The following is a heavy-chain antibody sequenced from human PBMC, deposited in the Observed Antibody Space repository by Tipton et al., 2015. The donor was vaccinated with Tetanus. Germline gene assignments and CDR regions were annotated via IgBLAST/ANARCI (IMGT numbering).Heavy chain of an antibody. V-gene: IGHV4-39*01. Sequence: TLSLTCTVSGGSIRGGTFYWGWIRQPPGKGLEWIGSIYESGDTYYIPYLKSRVTISVDTSKNQFSLNLNSMAAADTGVYYCARHQSGYFTPFDYWGQGNLVTVSS. D-gene: IGHD3-3*01. CDR3: ARHQSGYFTPFDY. J-gene: IGHJ4*02. CDR1: GGSIRGGTFY. CDR2: IYESGDT.